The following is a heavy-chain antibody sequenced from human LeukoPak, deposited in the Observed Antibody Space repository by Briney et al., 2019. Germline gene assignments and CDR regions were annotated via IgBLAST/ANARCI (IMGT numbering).Heavy chain of an antibody. J-gene: IGHJ4*02. CDR2: IKEDGSEK. CDR1: GFTFSTYC. CDR3: ARDDSGSYPNYFEN. V-gene: IGHV3-7*01. D-gene: IGHD1-26*01. Sequence: GGSLRLSCTASGFTFSTYCMSWVRQAPGKGLEWVANIKEDGSEKHYVDSVKGRFTISRDNAKKSLYLQMNGLRAEDTAVFYCARDDSGSYPNYFENWGQGTLVTVSS.